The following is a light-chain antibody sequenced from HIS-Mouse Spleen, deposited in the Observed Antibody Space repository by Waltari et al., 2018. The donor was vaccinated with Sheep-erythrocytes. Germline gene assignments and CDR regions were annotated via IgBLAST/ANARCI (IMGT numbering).Light chain of an antibody. CDR3: QQYYSTLT. CDR1: QSVLYSSNNKNY. Sequence: DIVMTQSPDSLAVSLGERATINCKSSQSVLYSSNNKNYLAWYQQKPGKPPKLLIYWASTRESGVPDRFSGSGSGKDFTLTISSLQAEDVAVYYCQQYYSTLTFGGGTKVEIK. CDR2: WAS. V-gene: IGKV4-1*01. J-gene: IGKJ4*01.